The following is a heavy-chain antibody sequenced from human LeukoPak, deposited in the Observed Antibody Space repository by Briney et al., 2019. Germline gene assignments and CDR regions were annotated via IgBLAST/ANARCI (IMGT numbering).Heavy chain of an antibody. Sequence: PSETLSLTCAVYGGSFSGYYWSWIRQPPGEGLEWIGEINHSGSTNYNPSLKSRVTISVDTSKNQFSLKLSSVTAADTAVYYCARGSGYYSPLNYWGQGTLVTVSS. CDR1: GGSFSGYY. CDR3: ARGSGYYSPLNY. V-gene: IGHV4-34*01. CDR2: INHSGST. D-gene: IGHD3-3*01. J-gene: IGHJ4*02.